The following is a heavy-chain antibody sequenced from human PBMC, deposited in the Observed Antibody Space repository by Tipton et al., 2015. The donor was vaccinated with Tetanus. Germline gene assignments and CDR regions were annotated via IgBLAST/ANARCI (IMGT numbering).Heavy chain of an antibody. D-gene: IGHD3-22*01. CDR1: GYTFTGYY. CDR3: ARDRGDYIYYGMDV. J-gene: IGHJ6*02. Sequence: QLVQSGAEMKKPGASVKVSCKASGYTFTGYYIYWVRQAPGQGLEWMGWIDPNSGGTVYAQKFQGRVTMTRDTSISTAYMGLRSLRSDDTAVYYCARDRGDYIYYGMDVWGPGTTVTV. V-gene: IGHV1-2*02. CDR2: IDPNSGGT.